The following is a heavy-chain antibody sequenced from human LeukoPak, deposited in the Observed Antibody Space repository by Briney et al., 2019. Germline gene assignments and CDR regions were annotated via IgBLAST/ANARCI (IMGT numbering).Heavy chain of an antibody. D-gene: IGHD2-2*01. CDR1: GFTFDDYA. J-gene: IGHJ6*02. CDR3: AREHCSSTSCYWYYYGMDV. V-gene: IGHV3-9*01. CDR2: ISWNSGSI. Sequence: GGSLRLSCAASGFTFDDYAMHWVRQAPGKGLEWVSGISWNSGSIGYADSVKGRFTISRDNAKNSLYLQMNSLRAEDTAVYYCAREHCSSTSCYWYYYGMDVWGRGTTVTVSS.